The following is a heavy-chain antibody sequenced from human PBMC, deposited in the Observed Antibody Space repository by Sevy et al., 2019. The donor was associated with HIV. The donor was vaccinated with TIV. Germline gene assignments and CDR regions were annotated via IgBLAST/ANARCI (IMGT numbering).Heavy chain of an antibody. D-gene: IGHD3-10*01. Sequence: ASVKVSCKASGYTFSSNGIAWVRLAPGQGLQWMGWIGVYNGNSNYAQNLRDRVTMTTDTSTSTAYMELKSLRSDDTAVYYCARVPTYYFGSGTYFDYWGQGTLVTVSS. CDR3: ARVPTYYFGSGTYFDY. CDR1: GYTFSSNG. CDR2: IGVYNGNS. J-gene: IGHJ4*02. V-gene: IGHV1-18*01.